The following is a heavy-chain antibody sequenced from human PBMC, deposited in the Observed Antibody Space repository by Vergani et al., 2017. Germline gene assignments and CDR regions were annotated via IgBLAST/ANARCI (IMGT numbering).Heavy chain of an antibody. V-gene: IGHV3-30-3*01. CDR2: ISYDGSNK. J-gene: IGHJ4*02. CDR3: ARGASGDYVSSMDY. Sequence: QVQLVESGGGVVQPGRSLRLSCAASGFTFSSYAMHWVRQAPGKGLEWVAVISYDGSNKYYADSVKGRFTISRDHSKNTLYLQMNSLRAEDTAVYYCARGASGDYVSSMDYWGQGTLVTVSS. D-gene: IGHD4-17*01. CDR1: GFTFSSYA.